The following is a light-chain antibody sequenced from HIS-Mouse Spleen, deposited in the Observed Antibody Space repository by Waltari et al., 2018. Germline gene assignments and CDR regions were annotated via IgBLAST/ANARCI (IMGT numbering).Light chain of an antibody. J-gene: IGLJ2*01. CDR2: DVS. V-gene: IGLV2-14*03. CDR3: SSYTSSSFNVV. CDR1: SSDVGGYNY. Sequence: QSALTQPASVSGSPGQSITISCTGTSSDVGGYNYVSWYQQHPGKAPKLMCDDVSNRPSGVSNRFAGSKSGNTASLTISGLQAEDEADYYCSSYTSSSFNVVFGGGTKLTVL.